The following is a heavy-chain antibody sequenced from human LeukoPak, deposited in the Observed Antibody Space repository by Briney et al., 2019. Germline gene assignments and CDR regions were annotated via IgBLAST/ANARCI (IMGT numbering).Heavy chain of an antibody. V-gene: IGHV3-23*01. Sequence: GSLRLSCVASGFTFSNYAMSWVRQAPGKGLEWVSAISDDGGATYHADSVKGRFTISRDNSKNTLYLQMNSLRAEDMAVYYCAKRYCTGGSCCPDYWGQGTLVTVSS. J-gene: IGHJ4*02. CDR2: ISDDGGAT. CDR1: GFTFSNYA. CDR3: AKRYCTGGSCCPDY. D-gene: IGHD2-15*01.